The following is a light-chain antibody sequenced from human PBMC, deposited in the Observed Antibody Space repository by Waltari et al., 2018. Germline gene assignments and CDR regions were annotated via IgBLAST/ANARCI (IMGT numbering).Light chain of an antibody. CDR1: SSDVGGYDY. V-gene: IGLV2-8*01. CDR2: EVN. J-gene: IGLJ2*01. Sequence: QSALTQPPSASGSPGQSVTISCTGTSSDVGGYDYASWYQQHPGKAPKLMIFEVNKSASGVPDRFSGPKAGNTASLTISGLQPEDEADYYRSSYAGSNNFVVFGGGTKLTVL. CDR3: SSYAGSNNFVV.